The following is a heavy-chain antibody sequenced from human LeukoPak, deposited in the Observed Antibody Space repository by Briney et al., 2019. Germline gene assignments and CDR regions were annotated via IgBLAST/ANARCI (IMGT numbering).Heavy chain of an antibody. J-gene: IGHJ4*02. CDR3: ARGGLTTVTHDFDY. CDR1: GGSFSGYY. Sequence: SETLSLTCAVYGGSFSGYYWSWIRQPPGKGLEWIGEINHSGSTNYNPSLKSRVTISLDTSKNQFSLKLSSVTAADTAVYYCARGGLTTVTHDFDYWGQGTLVTVSS. CDR2: INHSGST. D-gene: IGHD4-17*01. V-gene: IGHV4-34*01.